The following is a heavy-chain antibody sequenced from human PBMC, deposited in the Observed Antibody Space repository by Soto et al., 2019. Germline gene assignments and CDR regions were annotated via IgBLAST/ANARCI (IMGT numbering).Heavy chain of an antibody. Sequence: GGSLGLSCSASVFTFSYYAMGWVRQAPGKGLEWVSVLSDRGDTTYYADSVKGRFTISRDNSNNALFLQMSSLRDEDTAIYYCAKDGRRTVCRYYFDDWGQGA. J-gene: IGHJ4*02. D-gene: IGHD3-16*01. CDR2: LSDRGDTT. CDR1: VFTFSYYA. CDR3: AKDGRRTVCRYYFDD. V-gene: IGHV3-23*01.